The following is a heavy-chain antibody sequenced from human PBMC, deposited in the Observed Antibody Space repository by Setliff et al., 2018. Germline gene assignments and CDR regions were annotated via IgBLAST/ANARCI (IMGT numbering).Heavy chain of an antibody. CDR2: VFSGDSDT. V-gene: IGHV5-51*01. J-gene: IGHJ3*02. CDR1: EYTFTNYW. CDR3: ARSPLDDAFDI. Sequence: GESLKISCKASEYTFTNYWIGWVRQMPGKGLEWMGIVFSGDSDTRYSPSFQGQVTMSADKSISTAYLQWRSLKASDIAMYYCARSPLDDAFDIWGQGTMVTVSS.